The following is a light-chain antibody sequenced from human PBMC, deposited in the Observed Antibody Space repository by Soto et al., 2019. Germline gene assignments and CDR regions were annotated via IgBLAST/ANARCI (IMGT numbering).Light chain of an antibody. Sequence: QSVLTQPASVSGSPGQSSTVSCTGTSSDVGGYNYVSWYQQHPGKAPKLMIYDVSNRPSGVSNRFSGSKSGNTASLTISGLQAEDEADYYCSSYTSSSTGVFGTGPKVTV. CDR3: SSYTSSSTGV. CDR1: SSDVGGYNY. CDR2: DVS. J-gene: IGLJ1*01. V-gene: IGLV2-14*01.